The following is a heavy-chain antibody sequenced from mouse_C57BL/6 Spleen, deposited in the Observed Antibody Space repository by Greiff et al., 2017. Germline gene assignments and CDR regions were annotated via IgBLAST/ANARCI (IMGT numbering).Heavy chain of an antibody. J-gene: IGHJ2*01. D-gene: IGHD1-1*02. CDR2: IDPEDGET. V-gene: IGHV14-2*01. CDR1: GFNINDYY. Sequence: VQLQQPGAELVKPGASVKLSCTASGFNINDYYMHWVKQRTEQGLEWIGRIDPEDGETKNAPKFKGKATITADTSSNTAYLQLSSLTSEDTAVYYCARGDGWSRYYFDYWGQGTTLTVSS. CDR3: ARGDGWSRYYFDY.